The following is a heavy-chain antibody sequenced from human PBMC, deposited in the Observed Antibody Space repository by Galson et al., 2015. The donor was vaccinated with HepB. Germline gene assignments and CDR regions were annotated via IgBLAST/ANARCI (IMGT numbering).Heavy chain of an antibody. CDR1: GFTFSDYY. V-gene: IGHV3-11*06. CDR2: ISSSSSYT. J-gene: IGHJ4*02. CDR3: AKYDYGGNLGFDY. D-gene: IGHD4-23*01. Sequence: SLRLSCAASGFTFSDYYMSWIRQAPGKGLEWVSYISSSSSYTNYADSVKGRFTISRDNAKNSLYLQMNSLRAEDTAVYYCAKYDYGGNLGFDYWGQGTLVTVSS.